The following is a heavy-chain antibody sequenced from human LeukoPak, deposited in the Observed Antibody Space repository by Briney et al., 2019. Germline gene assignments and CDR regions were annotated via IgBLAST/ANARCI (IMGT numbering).Heavy chain of an antibody. CDR1: GFTFGSYW. CDR3: ARVTAMGRYAFYI. CDR2: IKQDGSEK. D-gene: IGHD2-21*02. Sequence: GGSLRLSCAASGFTFGSYWMSWVRQAPGKGLEWVANIKQDGSEKYYVDSVKGRFTISRDNAKNSLYLQMNSLRAEDTAVYYCARVTAMGRYAFYIWGQGTMVTVSS. V-gene: IGHV3-7*03. J-gene: IGHJ3*02.